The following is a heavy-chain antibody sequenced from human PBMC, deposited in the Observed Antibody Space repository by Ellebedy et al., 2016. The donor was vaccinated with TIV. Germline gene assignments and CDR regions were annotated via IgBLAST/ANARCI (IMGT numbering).Heavy chain of an antibody. CDR2: ISYDGSNK. J-gene: IGHJ6*02. V-gene: IGHV3-30-3*01. CDR3: ARDGDSSGYYYYGMDV. Sequence: GESLKISXAASGFTFSSYAMHWVRQAPGKGLEWVAVISYDGSNKYYADSVKGRFTISRDNSKNTLYLQMNSLRAEDTAVYYCARDGDSSGYYYYGMDVWGQGTTVTVSS. D-gene: IGHD3-22*01. CDR1: GFTFSSYA.